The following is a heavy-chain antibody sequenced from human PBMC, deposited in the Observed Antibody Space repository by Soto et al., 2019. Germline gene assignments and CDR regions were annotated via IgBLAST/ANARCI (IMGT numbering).Heavy chain of an antibody. CDR2: IYYSGST. D-gene: IGHD2-2*01. J-gene: IGHJ4*02. CDR3: ARSPKYCSSTSCPGFDY. CDR1: GGSISSNY. V-gene: IGHV4-59*08. Sequence: SETLSLTCTVSGGSISSNYWSWIRQPPGKGLEWIGYIYYSGSTNYNPSLKSRVTISVDTSKNQFSLKLSSVTAADTAVYYCARSPKYCSSTSCPGFDYWGQGTLVTVSS.